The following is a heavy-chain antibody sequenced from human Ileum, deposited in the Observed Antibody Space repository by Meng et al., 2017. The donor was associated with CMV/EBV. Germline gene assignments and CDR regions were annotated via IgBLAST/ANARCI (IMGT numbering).Heavy chain of an antibody. Sequence: GESLRLSCAASGFTFSSHAMSWVRQAPGKGLEWVSVIYWDGSKTYYADSVRGRFTTFRDNSNNMVFLQMNSLRAEDTAVYYCAKDDNGYTGEGGYWGQGTLVTVSS. CDR3: AKDDNGYTGEGGY. CDR1: GFTFSSHA. J-gene: IGHJ4*02. V-gene: IGHV3-23*03. CDR2: IYWDGSKT. D-gene: IGHD5-24*01.